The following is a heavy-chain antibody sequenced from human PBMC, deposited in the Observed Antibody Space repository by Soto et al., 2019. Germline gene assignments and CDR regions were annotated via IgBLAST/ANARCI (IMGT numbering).Heavy chain of an antibody. J-gene: IGHJ4*02. Sequence: PSETLSLTCTVSGGSISDYYWSWIRQPPGKGLEWIGYIYYSGTTHYNPSLKSRVTISVDTSKNQFSLKLSSVTAADTAVYHCARGLTTATTPYDYWGQGTLVTVSS. CDR2: IYYSGTT. CDR1: GGSISDYY. D-gene: IGHD1-7*01. CDR3: ARGLTTATTPYDY. V-gene: IGHV4-59*01.